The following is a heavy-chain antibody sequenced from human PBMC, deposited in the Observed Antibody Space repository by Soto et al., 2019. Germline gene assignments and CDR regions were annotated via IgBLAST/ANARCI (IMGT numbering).Heavy chain of an antibody. CDR3: ARSRNWNYEFDY. D-gene: IGHD1-7*01. CDR2: IYHSGST. V-gene: IGHV4-30-2*01. CDR1: GGSISSGGYS. J-gene: IGHJ4*02. Sequence: PSETLSLTCAVSGGSISSGGYSWSWIRQPPGKGLEWIGYIYHSGSTYYNPSLKSRVTISVDRSKNQFSLKLSSVTAADTAVYYCARSRNWNYEFDYWGQGTLVTVSS.